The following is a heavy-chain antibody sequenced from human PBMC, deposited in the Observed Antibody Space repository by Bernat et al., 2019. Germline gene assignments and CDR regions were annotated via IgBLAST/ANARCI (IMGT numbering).Heavy chain of an antibody. Sequence: EVQLVESGGGLVKPGGSLRLSCAASGFTFSSYSMNWVRQAPGKGLEWVSSISSSSSYIYYADSVKGRFTISRDNAKNSLYLQMNSLRAEDTAVYYCASSRGDCTGGVCSYYYYMDVWGKGTTVTVSS. CDR3: ASSRGDCTGGVCSYYYYMDV. V-gene: IGHV3-21*01. CDR2: ISSSSSYI. CDR1: GFTFSSYS. D-gene: IGHD2-8*02. J-gene: IGHJ6*03.